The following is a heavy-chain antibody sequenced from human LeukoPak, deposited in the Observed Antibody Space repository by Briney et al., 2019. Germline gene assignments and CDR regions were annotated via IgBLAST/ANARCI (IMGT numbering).Heavy chain of an antibody. J-gene: IGHJ4*02. V-gene: IGHV3-30*04. Sequence: PGGSLRLSCVASGFTFTDYAFNWVRQTPGKGMEWVAIISSDGNTQSYADPLKGRFTISRDNSKNTLYLQMNSLRAEDTAVYYCAKEEPYGSDYWGQGTLVTVSS. CDR3: AKEEPYGSDY. D-gene: IGHD3-10*01. CDR2: ISSDGNTQ. CDR1: GFTFTDYA.